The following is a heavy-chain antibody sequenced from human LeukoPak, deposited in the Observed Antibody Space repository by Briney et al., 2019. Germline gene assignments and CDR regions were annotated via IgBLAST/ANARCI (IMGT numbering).Heavy chain of an antibody. J-gene: IGHJ4*02. V-gene: IGHV3-23*01. CDR3: AKDPVYCSSTSCYFGGLNYFDY. CDR2: ISGSGGST. CDR1: GFTFSSYA. Sequence: GGSLRLSCAASGFTFSSYAMSWVRQAPGKGLEWVSAISGSGGSTYYADSVKGRFTLSRDNSNTLYLQMNSLRAEDTAVYYCAKDPVYCSSTSCYFGGLNYFDYWGQGTLVTVSS. D-gene: IGHD2-2*01.